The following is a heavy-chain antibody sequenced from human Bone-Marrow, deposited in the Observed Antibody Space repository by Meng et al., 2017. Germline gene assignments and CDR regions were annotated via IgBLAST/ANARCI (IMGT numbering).Heavy chain of an antibody. V-gene: IGHV4-59*01. CDR2: IYYSGST. D-gene: IGHD3-9*01. J-gene: IGHJ2*01. Sequence: QGVAPCMCNLVGSLSLTSTFLVGSIVIVCWSWIRQPQGKGLEWIGYIYYSGSTNSNPSRKSRVTISVDTSKDQFSLTLSSVTAADTAVYYCARVGQLRYFDWLRGYWYFDLWGRGTLVTVSS. CDR3: ARVGQLRYFDWLRGYWYFDL. CDR1: VGSIVIVC.